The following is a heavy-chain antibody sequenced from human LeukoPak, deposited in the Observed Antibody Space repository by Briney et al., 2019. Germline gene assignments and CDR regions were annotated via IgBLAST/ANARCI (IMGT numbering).Heavy chain of an antibody. Sequence: SETLSLTCTVSGGSISSSNYYWGWIRQPPGKGLEWIGSIYHSGSTYYNPSLKSQVTISVDTSKNQFSLRLSSVTAADAAMYYCARRPGRYFDSSGYFDYWGQGTLVTVSS. J-gene: IGHJ4*02. CDR3: ARRPGRYFDSSGYFDY. V-gene: IGHV4-39*01. D-gene: IGHD3-22*01. CDR1: GGSISSSNYY. CDR2: IYHSGST.